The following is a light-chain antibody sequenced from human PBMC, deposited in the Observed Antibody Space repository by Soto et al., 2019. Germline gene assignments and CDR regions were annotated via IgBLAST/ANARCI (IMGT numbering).Light chain of an antibody. CDR3: QQYGNSPQT. Sequence: ETVLTQSPGTLSLSPGERATVSCRASQSVGGSSLAWYQQRPGQAPRLLIYDTSKRATGIPDRFSGSGSGTDFTLTISRLEPEDFAVYYCQQYGNSPQTFGQGTKVDIK. CDR1: QSVGGSS. V-gene: IGKV3-20*01. CDR2: DTS. J-gene: IGKJ1*01.